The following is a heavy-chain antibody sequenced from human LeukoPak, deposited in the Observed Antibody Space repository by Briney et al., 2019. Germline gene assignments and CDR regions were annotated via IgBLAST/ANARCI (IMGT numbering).Heavy chain of an antibody. Sequence: PGGSLRLSCVASAFTLSNFGMHWVRQAPGKGPEWVAVIWHDGSKKYYADSVKGRFTISRDNSKNTLYLQMNSLRAEDTAVYYCAKDLNIVPAAIKRYYYYMDVWGKGTTVTVSS. V-gene: IGHV3-30*02. CDR3: AKDLNIVPAAIKRYYYYMDV. J-gene: IGHJ6*03. D-gene: IGHD2-2*01. CDR1: AFTLSNFG. CDR2: IWHDGSKK.